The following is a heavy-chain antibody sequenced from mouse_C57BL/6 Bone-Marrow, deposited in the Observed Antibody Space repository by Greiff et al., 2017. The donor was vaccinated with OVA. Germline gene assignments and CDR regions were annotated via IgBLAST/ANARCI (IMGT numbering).Heavy chain of an antibody. CDR2: ISNGGGST. J-gene: IGHJ4*01. Sequence: EVQRVESGGGLVQPGGSLKLSCAASGFTFSDYYMYWVRQTPEKRLEWVAYISNGGGSTYYPDTVKGRFTISRDNAKNTLYLQMSRLKSEDTAMDYCASGGYDYEDAMDYWGQGTSVTVSS. D-gene: IGHD2-4*01. CDR3: ASGGYDYEDAMDY. CDR1: GFTFSDYY. V-gene: IGHV5-12*01.